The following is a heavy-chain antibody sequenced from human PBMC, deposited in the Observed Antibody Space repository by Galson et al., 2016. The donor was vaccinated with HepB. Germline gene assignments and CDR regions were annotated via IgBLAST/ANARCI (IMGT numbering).Heavy chain of an antibody. D-gene: IGHD1-26*01. CDR3: VRDWDIGFRVRSVDF. J-gene: IGHJ4*02. V-gene: IGHV1-18*04. CDR1: DYTFTSYG. Sequence: SVKVSCKASDYTFTSYGISWVRQAPGQGLEWMGWSSANNGNSNYAQKFQGRVTITTDTSTNTAYMELRSLKSDDTAIYYCVRDWDIGFRVRSVDFWGQGTLVIVSS. CDR2: SSANNGNS.